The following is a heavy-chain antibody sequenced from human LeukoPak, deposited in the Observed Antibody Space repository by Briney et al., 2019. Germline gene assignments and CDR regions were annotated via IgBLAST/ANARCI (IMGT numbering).Heavy chain of an antibody. Sequence: GSLRLSCAASGFTFSSYAMSWVRQAPGKGLEWVSYISSSSSTIYYADSVKGRFTISRDNAKNSLYLQMNSLRAEDTALYYCAKDTVHYYGSGSYGVDYWGQGTLVTVSS. D-gene: IGHD3-10*01. CDR1: GFTFSSYA. CDR2: ISSSSSTI. J-gene: IGHJ4*02. CDR3: AKDTVHYYGSGSYGVDY. V-gene: IGHV3-48*04.